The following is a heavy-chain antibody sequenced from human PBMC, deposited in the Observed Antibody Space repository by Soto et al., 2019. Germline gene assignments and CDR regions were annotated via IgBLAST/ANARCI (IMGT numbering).Heavy chain of an antibody. J-gene: IGHJ5*02. CDR2: ISSSSSYI. CDR3: ARAHCSGGSCYNGWFDP. Sequence: GGSLRLSCAASGFTFSSYSMNWVRQAPGKGLEWVSSISSSSSYIYYVDSVKGRFTISRDNAKNSLYLQMNSLRAEDTAVYYCARAHCSGGSCYNGWFDPWGQGTLVTVSS. V-gene: IGHV3-21*01. CDR1: GFTFSSYS. D-gene: IGHD2-15*01.